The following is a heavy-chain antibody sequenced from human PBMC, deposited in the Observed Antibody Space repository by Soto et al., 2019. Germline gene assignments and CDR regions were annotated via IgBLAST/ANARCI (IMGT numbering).Heavy chain of an antibody. CDR2: IYDSGSS. Sequence: SETLSLTCTVSGASISSGDYFWSWIRQSPGKGLEWLGYIYDSGSSYYNPSLKSRVTMSVDTSKNQFSLKLRSVTAADTAVYYCAREKGYISGPKNFDYWGQGTLVTVSS. V-gene: IGHV4-30-4*01. CDR1: GASISSGDYF. J-gene: IGHJ4*02. D-gene: IGHD5-12*01. CDR3: AREKGYISGPKNFDY.